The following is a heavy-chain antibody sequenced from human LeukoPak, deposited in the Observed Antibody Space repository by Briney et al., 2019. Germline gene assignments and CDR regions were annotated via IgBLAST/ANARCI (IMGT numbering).Heavy chain of an antibody. CDR2: IYTSGST. J-gene: IGHJ4*02. CDR1: GGSISSYY. Sequence: SETLSLTCTVSGGSISSYYWSWIRQPAGKGLEWIGRIYTSGSTNYNPSLKSRVTMSVDTSKSQISLKVSSVTAADTVIYYCARDLSSAWFYYWGQGTLVTVSS. CDR3: ARDLSSAWFYY. V-gene: IGHV4-4*07. D-gene: IGHD6-13*01.